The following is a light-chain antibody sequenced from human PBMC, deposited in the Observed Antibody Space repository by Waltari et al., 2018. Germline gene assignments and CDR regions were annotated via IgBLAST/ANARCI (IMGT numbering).Light chain of an antibody. CDR1: QSVLYSSNNKNY. Sequence: DIVMTQSPDSLAVSLGERATINCKSSQSVLYSSNNKNYLAWYQQKPGQPPKLLIYWASTRESGVPDRFSGSGSGTDFTLTISSLQAEDAAVYYCQQYYSTPTFGQGTRLEIK. CDR2: WAS. J-gene: IGKJ5*01. CDR3: QQYYSTPT. V-gene: IGKV4-1*01.